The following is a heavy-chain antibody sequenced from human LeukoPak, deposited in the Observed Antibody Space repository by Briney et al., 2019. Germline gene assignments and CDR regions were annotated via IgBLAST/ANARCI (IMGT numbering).Heavy chain of an antibody. CDR1: GGSISSSNW. J-gene: IGHJ5*02. CDR3: AREAGVAGNWFDP. V-gene: IGHV4-4*02. Sequence: PSETLSLTCAVSGGSISSSNWWSWVRQPPGKGLEWIGEIYHSGSTNYNPSLKSRVTISVDKSKNQFSLKLSSVTAADTAVYYCAREAGVAGNWFDPWGQGTLVTVSS. CDR2: IYHSGST. D-gene: IGHD6-19*01.